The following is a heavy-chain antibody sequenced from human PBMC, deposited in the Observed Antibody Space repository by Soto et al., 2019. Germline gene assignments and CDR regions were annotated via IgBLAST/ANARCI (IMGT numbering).Heavy chain of an antibody. Sequence: ASVKVSCKASGYTFTSYGISWVRQAPGQGLEWMGWISAYNGNTNYAQKLQGRVTMTTDTSTSTAYMELRSLRSDDTVVYYCAREYCSGGSCYYYFDYWGQGTLVTVSS. CDR2: ISAYNGNT. J-gene: IGHJ4*02. D-gene: IGHD2-15*01. CDR3: AREYCSGGSCYYYFDY. V-gene: IGHV1-18*01. CDR1: GYTFTSYG.